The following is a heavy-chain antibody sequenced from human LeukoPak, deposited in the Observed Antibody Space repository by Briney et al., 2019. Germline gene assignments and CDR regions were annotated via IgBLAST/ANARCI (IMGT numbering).Heavy chain of an antibody. D-gene: IGHD6-19*01. J-gene: IGHJ4*02. V-gene: IGHV4-59*01. CDR3: ARDTAVAGYDY. CDR2: IYYSGST. Sequence: SETLSLTCTVSGGSISSYYWSWIRQPPGQGLEWIGYIYYSGSTNYNPSLKSRVTISVDTSKNQFSLKLSSVTAADTAVYYCARDTAVAGYDYWGQGTLVTISS. CDR1: GGSISSYY.